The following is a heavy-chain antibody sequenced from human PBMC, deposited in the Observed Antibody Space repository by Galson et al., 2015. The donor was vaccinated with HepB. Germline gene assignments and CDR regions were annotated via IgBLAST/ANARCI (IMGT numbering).Heavy chain of an antibody. CDR1: GFTFSSYA. Sequence: SLRLSCAASGFTFSSYAMSWVRQAPGKGLEWVAVISGSVGSTNYADSGKGRFTISRDNSKNTRFLQMNSLRADDTAVYYCAKDWGYDYGDPNWFDPWGQGTLVTVSS. CDR3: AKDWGYDYGDPNWFDP. CDR2: ISGSVGST. D-gene: IGHD4-17*01. J-gene: IGHJ5*02. V-gene: IGHV3-23*01.